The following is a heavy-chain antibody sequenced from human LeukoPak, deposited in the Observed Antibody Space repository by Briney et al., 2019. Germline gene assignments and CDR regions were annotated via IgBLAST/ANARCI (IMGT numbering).Heavy chain of an antibody. J-gene: IGHJ4*02. Sequence: SETLSLTCTVSGGSISSYYWSWIRQPPGKGLEWIAYISDIGSINYNPSLKSRVTISVDTSKNQFSLKLSSVTAADTAVYYCARHGYGDYRTPYYFDYWGQGTLVTVSS. V-gene: IGHV4-59*08. D-gene: IGHD4-17*01. CDR2: ISDIGSI. CDR3: ARHGYGDYRTPYYFDY. CDR1: GGSISSYY.